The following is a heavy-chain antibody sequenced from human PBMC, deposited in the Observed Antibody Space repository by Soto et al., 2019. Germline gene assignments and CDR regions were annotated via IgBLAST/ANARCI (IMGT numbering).Heavy chain of an antibody. CDR1: GFTFSSYA. CDR3: AKDTRYADYVRWFDS. V-gene: IGHV3-23*01. D-gene: IGHD4-17*01. J-gene: IGHJ5*01. CDR2: INASGGKT. Sequence: GGSLRLSCTASGFTFSSYAMTWVRQAPGRGLEGVSGINASGGKTFYADSGKGRFTITRDNSRSTLNLQMNSLRAEDTAVYYCAKDTRYADYVRWFDSWGQGTLVTVSS.